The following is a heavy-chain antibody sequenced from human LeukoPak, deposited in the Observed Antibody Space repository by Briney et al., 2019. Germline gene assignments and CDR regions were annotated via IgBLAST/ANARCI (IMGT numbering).Heavy chain of an antibody. V-gene: IGHV4-38-2*02. Sequence: SETLSLTCSVSDYSISSGYFWGWIRQPPGKGLEWIGSIYHSGSTHYNPSLKSRVTISVDTSKNQFSLKLSSVTAADTAVYYCATENGFNDYWGQGTLVTVSS. CDR3: ATENGFNDY. CDR2: IYHSGST. D-gene: IGHD2-8*01. CDR1: DYSISSGYF. J-gene: IGHJ4*02.